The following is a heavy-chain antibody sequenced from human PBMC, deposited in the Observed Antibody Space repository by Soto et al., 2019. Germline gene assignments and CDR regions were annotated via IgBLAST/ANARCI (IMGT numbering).Heavy chain of an antibody. CDR1: GFTFSSYW. D-gene: IGHD3-10*01. CDR3: ASYGSGSYFYYYYYMDV. V-gene: IGHV3-7*01. CDR2: IKQDGSEK. Sequence: GGSLRLSCAASGFTFSSYWMSWVRQAPGKGLEWVANIKQDGSEKYYVDSVKGRFTISRDNAKNSLYLQMNSLRAEDTAVYYCASYGSGSYFYYYYYMDVWGKGTTVTVSS. J-gene: IGHJ6*03.